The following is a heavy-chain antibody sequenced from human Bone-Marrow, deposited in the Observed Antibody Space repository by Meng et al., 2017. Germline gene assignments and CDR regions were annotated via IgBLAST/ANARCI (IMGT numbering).Heavy chain of an antibody. Sequence: VQLVESGGGLVHPAGSLRLSCAACGFTFSSYWMHWVRQAPGKGLVWVARVNSDGSATTYADSVKGRFTISRDNAKTTLYLQMNSLTVEDTAVYYCARKRAVVEDFDCWGQGTLVTVSS. V-gene: IGHV3-74*03. D-gene: IGHD6-19*01. J-gene: IGHJ4*02. CDR2: VNSDGSAT. CDR1: GFTFSSYW. CDR3: ARKRAVVEDFDC.